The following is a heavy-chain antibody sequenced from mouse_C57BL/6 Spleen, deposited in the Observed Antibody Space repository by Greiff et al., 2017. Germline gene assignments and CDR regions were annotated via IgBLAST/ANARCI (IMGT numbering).Heavy chain of an antibody. CDR2: IKPNYGTT. J-gene: IGHJ4*01. CDR3: ASFIYDGHYGAMDY. V-gene: IGHV1-39*01. Sequence: VQLQQSGPELVKPGASVKISCKASGYSFTDYNMNWVKQSNGKSLEWIGVIKPNYGTTSYNQKFKGKATLTVDQSSSTAYMQLNSLTSEASAFYYCASFIYDGHYGAMDYWGQGTSVTVSS. D-gene: IGHD2-3*01. CDR1: GYSFTDYN.